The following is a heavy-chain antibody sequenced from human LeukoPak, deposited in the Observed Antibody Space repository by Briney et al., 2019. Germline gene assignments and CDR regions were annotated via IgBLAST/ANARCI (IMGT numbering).Heavy chain of an antibody. D-gene: IGHD3-3*01. CDR3: AKARKPGGFGVALDY. CDR1: GFTFSSYW. CDR2: IKQEGSEK. V-gene: IGHV3-7*01. Sequence: PGGSLRLSCAASGFTFSSYWMSWVRQAPGKGLEWEANIKQEGSEKYYVDSVKGRFTISRDNAKNSLYLQMNSLRAEDTAVYYCAKARKPGGFGVALDYWGQGTLVTVSS. J-gene: IGHJ4*02.